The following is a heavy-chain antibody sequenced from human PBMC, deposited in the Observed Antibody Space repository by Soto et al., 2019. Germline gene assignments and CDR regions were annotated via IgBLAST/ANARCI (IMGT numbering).Heavy chain of an antibody. CDR2: IKQDGSEK. V-gene: IGHV3-7*01. J-gene: IGHJ3*02. CDR3: ARSGGYCSGGSCYLRGDAFDI. CDR1: GFTFSSYW. D-gene: IGHD2-15*01. Sequence: GGSLRLSCAASGFTFSSYWMSWVRQAPGKGLEWVANIKQDGSEKYYVDSVKGRFTISRDNAKNSLYLQMNSLRAEDTAVYYCARSGGYCSGGSCYLRGDAFDIWGQGTMVTVSS.